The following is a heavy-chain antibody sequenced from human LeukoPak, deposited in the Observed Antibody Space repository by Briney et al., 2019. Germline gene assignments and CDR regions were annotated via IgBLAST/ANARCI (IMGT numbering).Heavy chain of an antibody. D-gene: IGHD3-22*01. J-gene: IGHJ5*02. CDR3: TRAISGYHFS. CDR1: GDSVSSNSVT. V-gene: IGHV6-1*01. CDR2: TYYRSKWYY. Sequence: SQTLSLTCAISGDSVSSNSVTWNWIRQSPSRGLEWLGRTYYRSKWYYDYPLSVKSRITINPDTSKNQFSLQLNSVSPEDTAVYYCTRAISGYHFSWGQGTLVTVSS.